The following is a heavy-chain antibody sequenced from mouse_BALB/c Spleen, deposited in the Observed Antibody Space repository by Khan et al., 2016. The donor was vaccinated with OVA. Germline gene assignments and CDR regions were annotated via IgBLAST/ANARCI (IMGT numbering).Heavy chain of an antibody. CDR2: IWSDGST. CDR1: GFSLTSYG. Sequence: LQQSGPGLVAPSQSLSITCTVSGFSLTSYGIHWVRQPPGKGLEWLVVIWSDGSTNFNSVLKSRLSISKDNSKSQVFLKMNSLHTDDTAIYYCARWFDGYSSLYAMDYWGQGTSVTVSS. CDR3: ARWFDGYSSLYAMDY. J-gene: IGHJ4*01. V-gene: IGHV2-6*02. D-gene: IGHD2-3*01.